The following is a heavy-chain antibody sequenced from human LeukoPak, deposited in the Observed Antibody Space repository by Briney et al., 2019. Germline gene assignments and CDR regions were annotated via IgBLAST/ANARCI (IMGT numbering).Heavy chain of an antibody. CDR1: GYTFTNYG. Sequence: VKVSCKASGYTFTNYGISWVRQAPGQGLEWMGWISAYNGHTKYAQKVQGRVTMTRDTSTSTAYMELRSLRSDDTAVYYCARSSSWYNWFDPWGQGTLVTVSS. V-gene: IGHV1-18*01. CDR3: ARSSSWYNWFDP. J-gene: IGHJ5*02. CDR2: ISAYNGHT. D-gene: IGHD6-13*01.